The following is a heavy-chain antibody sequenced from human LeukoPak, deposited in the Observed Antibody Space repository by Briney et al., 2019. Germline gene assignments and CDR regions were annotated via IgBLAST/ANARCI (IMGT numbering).Heavy chain of an antibody. D-gene: IGHD2-15*01. V-gene: IGHV4-61*02. Sequence: PSQTLSLTCTVSGGSISSGSYYWSWIRQPAGKGLEWIGCIYTSGSTNYNPSLKSRVTISVDTSKNQFSLKLSSVTAADTAVYYCARGGSPLLNWGQGTLVTVSS. CDR2: IYTSGST. CDR3: ARGGSPLLN. J-gene: IGHJ4*02. CDR1: GGSISSGSYY.